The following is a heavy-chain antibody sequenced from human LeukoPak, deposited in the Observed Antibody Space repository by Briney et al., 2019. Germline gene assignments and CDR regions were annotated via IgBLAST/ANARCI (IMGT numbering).Heavy chain of an antibody. CDR1: GFTFSSYS. Sequence: GGSLRLSCAASGFTFSSYSMNWVRQAPGKRLEWVSCISSSSGYIYYAHSVKGRVTISRDKAKNSLYLQMNSLRSEDTAVYYCARSRTTGDFDPWGQGTLVTVSS. D-gene: IGHD1-7*01. CDR3: ARSRTTGDFDP. CDR2: ISSSSGYI. V-gene: IGHV3-21*01. J-gene: IGHJ5*02.